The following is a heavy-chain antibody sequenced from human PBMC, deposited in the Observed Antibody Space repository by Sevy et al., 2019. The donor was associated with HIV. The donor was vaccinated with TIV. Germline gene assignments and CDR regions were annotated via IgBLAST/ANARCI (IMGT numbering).Heavy chain of an antibody. D-gene: IGHD2-15*01. J-gene: IGHJ6*02. CDR2: IKEDGSER. CDR3: ARHCSGGSCYSLLPHYYYGMDD. CDR1: GFTFNMYW. Sequence: GGSLRLSCAASGFTFNMYWMTWVRQAPGKGLEWVANIKEDGSERNDLDSVKGRFTISRDNAKESLYLQINSLRAEDTAVYYCARHCSGGSCYSLLPHYYYGMDDWGQRTTVTVSS. V-gene: IGHV3-7*01.